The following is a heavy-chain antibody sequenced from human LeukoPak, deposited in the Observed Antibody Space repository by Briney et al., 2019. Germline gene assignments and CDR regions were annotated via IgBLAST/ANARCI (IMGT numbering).Heavy chain of an antibody. CDR1: GFTVSNYA. V-gene: IGHV3-23*01. D-gene: IGHD3-16*02. CDR3: AKSDEYVCGSYRPFDY. CDR2: ISGSDGST. Sequence: GGSLRLSSAASGFTVSNYAMSWVRQAPGKGLDWVSAISGSDGSTYYGDCVKGRFTISRDNSKNKLYLQMNSRRAEDTAVYYCAKSDEYVCGSYRPFDYWGHGTLVTVSS. J-gene: IGHJ4*01.